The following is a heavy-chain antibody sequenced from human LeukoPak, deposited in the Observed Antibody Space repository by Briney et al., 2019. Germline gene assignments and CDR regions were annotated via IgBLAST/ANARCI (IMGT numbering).Heavy chain of an antibody. CDR2: IYYSGST. CDR3: ARHIYYYDSSGYYGSLDY. D-gene: IGHD3-22*01. Sequence: SETLSLTCAVYGGSFSGYYWSWIRQPPGKGLEWIGSIYYSGSTYYNPSLKSRVTISVDTSKNQFSLKLSSVTAADTAVYYCARHIYYYDSSGYYGSLDYWGQGTLVTVSS. J-gene: IGHJ4*02. CDR1: GGSFSGYY. V-gene: IGHV4-34*01.